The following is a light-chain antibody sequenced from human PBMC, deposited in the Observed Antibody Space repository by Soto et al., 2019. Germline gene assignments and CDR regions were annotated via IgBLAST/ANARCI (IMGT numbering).Light chain of an antibody. CDR3: MSFVESTSTHWV. CDR2: KVN. J-gene: IGLJ3*02. V-gene: IGLV2-14*01. CDR1: SSDVGHPYNY. Sequence: QAVVTQPASVSGSPGQSTTISCTGTSSDVGHPYNYVSWYQQYPGKAPKLLIFKVNNRPSGISGRFSGSKSGNTASLTISGLQAEDEGDYYCMSFVESTSTHWVLGGGTKRTVL.